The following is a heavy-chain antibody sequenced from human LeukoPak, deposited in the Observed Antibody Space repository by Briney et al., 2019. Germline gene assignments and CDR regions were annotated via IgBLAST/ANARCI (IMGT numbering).Heavy chain of an antibody. D-gene: IGHD2-15*01. CDR2: IYYSGST. CDR3: ARENCSGGTCYSNSNGMDV. CDR1: GGSISSYY. Sequence: SETLSLTCTVSGGSISSYYWSWIRQPPGKGLEWIGYIYYSGSTNYNPSLKSRVTISVDTSKNQFSLKLSSVTAADTAVYYCARENCSGGTCYSNSNGMDVWGQGTTVTVSS. J-gene: IGHJ6*02. V-gene: IGHV4-59*01.